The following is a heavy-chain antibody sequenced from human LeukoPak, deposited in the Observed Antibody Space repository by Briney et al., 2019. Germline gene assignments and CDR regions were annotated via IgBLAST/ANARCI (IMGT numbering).Heavy chain of an antibody. CDR3: AREGPEYSSGWYYWFDP. CDR2: INPNSGGT. V-gene: IGHV1-2*02. CDR1: GYTFTGYY. J-gene: IGHJ5*02. D-gene: IGHD6-19*01. Sequence: ASVKVSCKASGYTFTGYYMHWVRQAPGQGLEWMGWINPNSGGTNYAQKFQGRVTMTRDTSISTAYMELSRLRSDDTAVYYCAREGPEYSSGWYYWFDPWGQGTLVTVSS.